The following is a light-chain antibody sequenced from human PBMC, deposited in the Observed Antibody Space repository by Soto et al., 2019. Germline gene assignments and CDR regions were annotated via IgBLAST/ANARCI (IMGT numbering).Light chain of an antibody. CDR3: CSYAGSSTWL. CDR2: DAT. CDR1: STDIGSHNL. Sequence: QSALTQPASVSGSPGQSITISCTGSSTDIGSHNLVSWYQQRPGKAIRLMIYDATKRPSGVSMRFSGSKFGNTASLTISGLQAEDEADYFCCSYAGSSTWLFGGGTKLTVL. V-gene: IGLV2-23*01. J-gene: IGLJ3*02.